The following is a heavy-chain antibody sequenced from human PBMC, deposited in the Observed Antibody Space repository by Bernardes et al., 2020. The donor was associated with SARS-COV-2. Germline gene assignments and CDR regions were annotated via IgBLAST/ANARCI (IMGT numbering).Heavy chain of an antibody. CDR2: IRSKGKDYAT. J-gene: IGHJ5*02. CDR1: GFTFTGSA. Sequence: GGSLRLSCATSGFTFTGSAVHWVRQASGKGLEWVGRIRSKGKDYATAYAASVNGRFTISRDDSKNTAYLQMNSLKTEDTALYYCTRLEETELMGLDPWGQGTLVTVSA. CDR3: TRLEETELMGLDP. D-gene: IGHD2-8*01. V-gene: IGHV3-73*01.